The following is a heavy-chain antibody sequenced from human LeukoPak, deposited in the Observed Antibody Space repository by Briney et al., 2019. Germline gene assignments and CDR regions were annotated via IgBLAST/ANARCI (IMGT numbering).Heavy chain of an antibody. Sequence: ASVKVSCKASGYTFTSYGISWVRQAPGQGLEWMGWISAYNGNTNYAQKLQGRVTMTTDTSTRTAYMELRSLRSDDTAVYYCARERVLYCGGDCPDAFDIWGQGTMVTVSS. V-gene: IGHV1-18*01. J-gene: IGHJ3*02. D-gene: IGHD2-21*02. CDR1: GYTFTSYG. CDR3: ARERVLYCGGDCPDAFDI. CDR2: ISAYNGNT.